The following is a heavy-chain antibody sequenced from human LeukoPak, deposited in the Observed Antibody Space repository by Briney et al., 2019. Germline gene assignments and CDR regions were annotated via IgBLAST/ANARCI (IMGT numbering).Heavy chain of an antibody. CDR3: AKDPSPYSSSWNHFDY. CDR2: ISGSGGST. J-gene: IGHJ4*02. Sequence: GGSLRLSCAASGFTFSSYAMSWVRQAPGKGLEWVSAISGSGGSTYYADSLKGRFTISRANSKTTLYLQMNSLRAEDTAVYYCAKDPSPYSSSWNHFDYWGQGTLVTVSS. V-gene: IGHV3-23*01. D-gene: IGHD6-13*01. CDR1: GFTFSSYA.